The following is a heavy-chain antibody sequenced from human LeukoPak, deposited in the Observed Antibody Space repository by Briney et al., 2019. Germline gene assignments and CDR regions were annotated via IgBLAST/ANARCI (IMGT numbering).Heavy chain of an antibody. CDR2: ISGSGGST. V-gene: IGHV3-23*01. Sequence: GGYLRLSCAASGLTFSSDAMSGVRQAPGKRLEWVSAISGSGGSTYYADSVKGRFTISRDNSKNTLYLQMNSLRAEDTAVYYCAKDRGTMIAGILDPWGQGTLVTVSS. CDR3: AKDRGTMIAGILDP. D-gene: IGHD3-22*01. CDR1: GLTFSSDA. J-gene: IGHJ5*02.